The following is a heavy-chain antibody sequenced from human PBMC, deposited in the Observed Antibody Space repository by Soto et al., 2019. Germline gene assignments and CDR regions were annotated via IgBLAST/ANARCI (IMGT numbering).Heavy chain of an antibody. Sequence: PGGSLRLSCAASGFTFSSYAMSWVRQAPGKGLEWVSAISGSGGSTYYADSVKGRFTISRDNSKNTLYLQMNSLRAEDTAVYYCAKGMLLTVVVTAPLYYGMDVWGQGTTVTVSS. D-gene: IGHD2-21*02. CDR1: GFTFSSYA. V-gene: IGHV3-23*01. CDR3: AKGMLLTVVVTAPLYYGMDV. J-gene: IGHJ6*02. CDR2: ISGSGGST.